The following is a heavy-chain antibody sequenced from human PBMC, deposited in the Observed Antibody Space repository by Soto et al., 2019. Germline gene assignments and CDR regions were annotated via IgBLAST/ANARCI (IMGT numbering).Heavy chain of an antibody. D-gene: IGHD3-22*01. J-gene: IGHJ3*02. CDR1: GYTFTGYY. V-gene: IGHV1-46*03. CDR2: INPSGGST. Sequence: RGSVKGDSKGSGYTFTGYYSHLVRQNPGQGLEWMGIINPSGGSTSYAQKFQGRVTMARDTSTSTVYMELSSLRSEDTAVYYCYRGSGYPHDAFDIWGQAILVTVSS. CDR3: YRGSGYPHDAFDI.